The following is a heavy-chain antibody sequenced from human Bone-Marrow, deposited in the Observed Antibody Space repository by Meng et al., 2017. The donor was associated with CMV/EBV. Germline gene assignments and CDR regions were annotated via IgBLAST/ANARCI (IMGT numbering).Heavy chain of an antibody. Sequence: SETLSLTCAVYGGSFSGYYWSWIRQPPGKGLEWIGEINHSGSTNYNPSLKSRVTISVDTSKNQFSLKLSSVTAADTAVYYCARGVYQAAAGSSGFDYWGQGTLVTVSS. CDR3: ARGVYQAAAGSSGFDY. CDR1: GGSFSGYY. CDR2: INHSGST. V-gene: IGHV4-34*01. D-gene: IGHD6-13*01. J-gene: IGHJ4*02.